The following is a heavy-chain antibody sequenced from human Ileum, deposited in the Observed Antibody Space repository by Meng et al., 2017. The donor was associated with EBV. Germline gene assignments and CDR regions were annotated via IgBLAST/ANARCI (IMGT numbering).Heavy chain of an antibody. D-gene: IGHD2-2*02. V-gene: IGHV4-4*02. CDR2: IYRGGGT. CDR3: ARVRVIPAAIGFDY. J-gene: IGHJ4*02. Sequence: VQLNESCPCLVKPSGTLSLTCAVSGGSISSSDWWSWVRQPPGKGLEWIGEIYRGGGTNYNASLKSRVTISVDTSKNHFSLKLNSVTAADTAVYYCARVRVIPAAIGFDYWGQGTLVTASS. CDR1: GGSISSSDW.